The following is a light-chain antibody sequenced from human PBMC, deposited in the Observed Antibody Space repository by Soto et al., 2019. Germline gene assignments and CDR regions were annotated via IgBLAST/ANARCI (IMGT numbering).Light chain of an antibody. CDR3: SSYAGSNTLV. V-gene: IGLV2-8*01. Sequence: QSALTQPPSASGSPGQSVTISCTGTSSDVGGYNYVSWYQQHPGKAPKLMIYEVSKRPSGVPDRFSGSKSGNTASLTGSGLQAEDEADYYSSSYAGSNTLVFGGGTKLTVL. CDR2: EVS. CDR1: SSDVGGYNY. J-gene: IGLJ2*01.